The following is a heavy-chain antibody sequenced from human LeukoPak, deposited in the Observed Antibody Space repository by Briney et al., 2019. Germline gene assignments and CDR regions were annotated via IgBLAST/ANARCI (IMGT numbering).Heavy chain of an antibody. Sequence: SETLSLTCTVSGGSISRYYWSWIRQPPGKGLEWIGYIYYSGSTNYNPSLKSRVTISEDTSKNQFSLKLSSVTAADTAVYYCARAGYTAMASEWGQRTLVTVSS. CDR2: IYYSGST. V-gene: IGHV4-59*01. CDR1: GGSISRYY. J-gene: IGHJ4*02. D-gene: IGHD5-18*01. CDR3: ARAGYTAMASE.